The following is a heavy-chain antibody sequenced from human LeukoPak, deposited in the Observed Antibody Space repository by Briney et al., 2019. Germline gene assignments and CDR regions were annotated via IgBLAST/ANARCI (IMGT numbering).Heavy chain of an antibody. CDR3: ARDISGYCSSTSCYTGGDYYGMDV. CDR2: ISAYNGNT. CDR1: GYTFTSYG. J-gene: IGHJ6*02. V-gene: IGHV1-18*01. D-gene: IGHD2-2*02. Sequence: GASVKVSCKASGYTFTSYGISWVRQAPGQGLEWIGWISAYNGNTNYAQKLQGRVTMTTDTSTSTAYMELRSLRSDDTAVYYCARDISGYCSSTSCYTGGDYYGMDVWGQGTTVTVSS.